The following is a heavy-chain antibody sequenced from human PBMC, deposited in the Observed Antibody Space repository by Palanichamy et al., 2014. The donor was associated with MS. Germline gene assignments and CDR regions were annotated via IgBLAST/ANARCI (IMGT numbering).Heavy chain of an antibody. Sequence: DAELVESGGGLVQPGGSLRLSCAAWEFTINNYWMSWVRQAPGEGLEWVASIRQDGGEKYYMDSLKGRFTISRDNAKNSLYLQMNSLRVGDTAIYYCARTQYLQWDVFDVWGQGTVVTVSS. D-gene: IGHD1-26*01. CDR1: EFTINNYW. CDR2: IRQDGGEK. J-gene: IGHJ3*01. V-gene: IGHV3-7*01. CDR3: ARTQYLQWDVFDV.